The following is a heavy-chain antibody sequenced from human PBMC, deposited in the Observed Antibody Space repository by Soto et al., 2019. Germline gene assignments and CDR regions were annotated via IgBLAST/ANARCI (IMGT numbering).Heavy chain of an antibody. CDR1: GGSIRSGGNS. V-gene: IGHV4-31*03. Sequence: QVQLQESGPGLVKPSQTLSLTCTVSGGSIRSGGNSWSWIRQHSGKGLEWIGYIYYSGSTYYNPSLQSRLTLSLDTSKNLFSLKLSSVTAADTAVYYCARGVLRPFAYWGNGTLVTVFS. J-gene: IGHJ4*01. CDR3: ARGVLRPFAY. CDR2: IYYSGST.